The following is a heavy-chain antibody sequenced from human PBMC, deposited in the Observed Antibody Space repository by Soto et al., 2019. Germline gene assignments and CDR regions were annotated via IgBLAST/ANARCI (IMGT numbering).Heavy chain of an antibody. CDR3: ARVGNIVATISPGYFDY. J-gene: IGHJ4*02. CDR1: GFTVSSNY. V-gene: IGHV3-66*01. D-gene: IGHD5-12*01. Sequence: GGSLRLSCAASGFTVSSNYMSWVRQAPGKGLEWVSVIYSGGSTYYADSVKGRFTISRDNSKNTLYLQMNSLRAEDTAVYYCARVGNIVATISPGYFDYWGQGTLVTVSS. CDR2: IYSGGST.